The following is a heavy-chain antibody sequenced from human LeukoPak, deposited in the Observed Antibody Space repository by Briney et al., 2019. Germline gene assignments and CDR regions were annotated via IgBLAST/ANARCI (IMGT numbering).Heavy chain of an antibody. D-gene: IGHD3-22*01. V-gene: IGHV3-64*02. CDR3: ARGAGDSSGYYYREYFQH. CDR1: GFNFSSYA. Sequence: GGSLRLSCAASGFNFSSYAMHWVRQAPGKGLEYVSAISSDGGSTYFADSVKGRFTVSRDNSKNTLYLEMGSLRNEDMAVYYCARGAGDSSGYYYREYFQHWARAPWSSSPQ. CDR2: ISSDGGST. J-gene: IGHJ1*01.